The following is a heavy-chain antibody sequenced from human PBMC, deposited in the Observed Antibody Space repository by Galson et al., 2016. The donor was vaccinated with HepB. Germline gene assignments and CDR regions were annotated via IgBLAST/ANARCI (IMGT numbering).Heavy chain of an antibody. CDR2: IYYSGRT. CDR1: GGSITTYH. V-gene: IGHV4-59*08. D-gene: IGHD1-26*01. Sequence: ETLSLTCTVSGGSITTYHWSWIRQPPGRGLEWIGYIYYSGRTNSNPSLKSRVTITVDTSMNQFSLKLNSVAAADTAVYYCARRYSGSYFENWGQGTLVTVSS. CDR3: ARRYSGSYFEN. J-gene: IGHJ4*03.